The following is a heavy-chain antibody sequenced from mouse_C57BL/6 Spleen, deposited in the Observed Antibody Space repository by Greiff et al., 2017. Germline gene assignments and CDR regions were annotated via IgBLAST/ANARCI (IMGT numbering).Heavy chain of an antibody. Sequence: QVQLQQSGPELVKPGASVKLSCKASGYTFTSYDINWVKQRPGQGLEWIGWIYPRDGSTKYNEKFKGKATLTVDTSSSTAYMELLSLTSEDSAVYFCARENYDYQYYFDYWGQGTTLTVSS. CDR2: IYPRDGST. V-gene: IGHV1-85*01. CDR1: GYTFTSYD. D-gene: IGHD2-4*01. CDR3: ARENYDYQYYFDY. J-gene: IGHJ2*01.